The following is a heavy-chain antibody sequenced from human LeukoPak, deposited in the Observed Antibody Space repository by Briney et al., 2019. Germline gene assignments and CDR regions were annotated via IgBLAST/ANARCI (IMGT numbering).Heavy chain of an antibody. CDR1: GGTFSSYA. CDR3: ARDPQRYYYMAV. V-gene: IGHV1-69*01. J-gene: IGHJ6*03. CDR2: IIPIFGTA. Sequence: SVKVSCKASGGTFSSYAISWVRQAPGQGLEWMGGIIPIFGTANYAQKFQGRVTITADESTSTAYMELSSLRSEDTAVYHCARDPQRYYYMAVWGKGTTVSVSS.